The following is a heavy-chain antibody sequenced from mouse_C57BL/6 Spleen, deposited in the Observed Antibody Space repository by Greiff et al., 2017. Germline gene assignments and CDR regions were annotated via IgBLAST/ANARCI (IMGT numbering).Heavy chain of an antibody. Sequence: VQLQQSGAELVRPGASVTLSCKASGFTFTDYEMHWVKQTPVHGLEWIGGIDPETGGTACNKTFKGKAILTADKSSSTAYMELRSLTSEDSAVYYCTKIYYYGSSYGAYWGQGTLVTVSA. D-gene: IGHD1-1*01. V-gene: IGHV1-15*01. CDR1: GFTFTDYE. CDR2: IDPETGGT. J-gene: IGHJ3*01. CDR3: TKIYYYGSSYGAY.